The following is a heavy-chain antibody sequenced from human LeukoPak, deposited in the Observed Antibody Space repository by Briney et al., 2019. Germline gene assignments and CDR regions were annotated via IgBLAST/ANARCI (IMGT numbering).Heavy chain of an antibody. D-gene: IGHD5-24*01. V-gene: IGHV1-2*02. CDR2: INPNSGGT. J-gene: IGHJ5*02. CDR3: ARDRAGSEGWFDP. Sequence: ASVKVSCKASGYTFTGYYMHWVRQAPGQGLEWMGWINPNSGGTNYAQKFQGRVTMTRDTSISTAYMELSRLRSDDTAVYYCARDRAGSEGWFDPWGQGTLVTVSS. CDR1: GYTFTGYY.